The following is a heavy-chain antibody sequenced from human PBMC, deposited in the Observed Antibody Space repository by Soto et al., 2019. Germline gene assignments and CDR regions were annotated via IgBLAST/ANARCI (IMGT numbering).Heavy chain of an antibody. CDR2: IIPIFGTP. CDR3: ARDRAPRGWSYLDL. CDR1: GGSFSDYA. J-gene: IGHJ4*02. Sequence: ASVKVSCKAFGGSFSDYAISWVRQAPGQGLEWMGGIIPIFGTPNYVQKFQDRVTFTAHESTNTAYMELSRLTSEDTAVYYCARDRAPRGWSYLDLWGQGTQVTVS. V-gene: IGHV1-69*13. D-gene: IGHD2-15*01.